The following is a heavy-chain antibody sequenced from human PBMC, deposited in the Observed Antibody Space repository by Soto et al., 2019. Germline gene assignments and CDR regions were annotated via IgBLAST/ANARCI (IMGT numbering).Heavy chain of an antibody. Sequence: QITLRESGGTLVKRTERFTLTCTFSGFSLSTSGVGVGWIRQPPGKALEWLALIYWDDDKRYSPSLKSRLTITKDTSKNQVVLTMTNMDPVDTATYYCAHKSAYIPPDYWGQGTLVTVSS. CDR1: GFSLSTSGVG. J-gene: IGHJ4*02. CDR2: IYWDDDK. D-gene: IGHD1-1*01. V-gene: IGHV2-5*02. CDR3: AHKSAYIPPDY.